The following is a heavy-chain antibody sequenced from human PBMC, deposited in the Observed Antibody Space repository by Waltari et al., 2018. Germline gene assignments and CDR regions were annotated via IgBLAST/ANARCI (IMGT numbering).Heavy chain of an antibody. D-gene: IGHD3-22*01. CDR2: IYYSGST. J-gene: IGHJ4*02. V-gene: IGHV4-59*11. Sequence: QVQLQESGPGLVKPSETLSLTCTVSGGSISSHYWSWIRKPPGKGREWIGYIYYSGSTNYNPSLKSRVTISVDTSKNQFSLKLSSVTAADTAVYYCAREPHYYDSSGYYFDYWGQGTLVTVSS. CDR3: AREPHYYDSSGYYFDY. CDR1: GGSISSHY.